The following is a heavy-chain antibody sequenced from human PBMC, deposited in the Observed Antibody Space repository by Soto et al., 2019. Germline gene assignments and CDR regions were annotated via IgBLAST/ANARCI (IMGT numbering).Heavy chain of an antibody. CDR1: GFSLSTSGVG. CDR3: AHHPVPLYSSHLRVGFDY. D-gene: IGHD6-13*01. J-gene: IGHJ4*02. Sequence: GSGPTLVNPTQTLTLTCTFSGFSLSTSGVGVGWIRQPPGKALEWLALIYWDDDKRYSPSLKSRLTITKDTSKNQVVLTMTTMDPVDTATYYCAHHPVPLYSSHLRVGFDYWGQGTLVTVSS. V-gene: IGHV2-5*02. CDR2: IYWDDDK.